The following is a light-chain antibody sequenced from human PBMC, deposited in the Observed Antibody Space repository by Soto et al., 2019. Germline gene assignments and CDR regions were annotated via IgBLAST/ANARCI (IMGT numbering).Light chain of an antibody. V-gene: IGKV4-1*01. CDR1: QSVLYSANNKNY. J-gene: IGKJ2*01. CDR2: WAS. Sequence: DIVMTQSPDSLAVSLGERATINCKSSQSVLYSANNKNYLAWYQQKPGQPPKLLIYWASIRESGVPDRFSGSGSGTDFTLAISGLQAEDVEVYYCQQYSGAPYTFGQGTKLEIK. CDR3: QQYSGAPYT.